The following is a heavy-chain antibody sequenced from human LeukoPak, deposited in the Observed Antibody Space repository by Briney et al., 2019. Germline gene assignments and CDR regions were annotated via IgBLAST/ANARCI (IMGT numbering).Heavy chain of an antibody. CDR1: GYDFTSCW. D-gene: IGHD1-1*01. J-gene: IGHJ5*02. V-gene: IGHV5-51*01. CDR2: IDPGGSQT. CDR3: ARPTGP. Sequence: GESLKISCKGSGYDFTSCWIAWVRQMPGKGLEWMGIIDPGGSQTIYSPSFQGQVTISADKSISTAYLQWSSLKASDTAMYYCARPTGPWGQGTLVTVSS.